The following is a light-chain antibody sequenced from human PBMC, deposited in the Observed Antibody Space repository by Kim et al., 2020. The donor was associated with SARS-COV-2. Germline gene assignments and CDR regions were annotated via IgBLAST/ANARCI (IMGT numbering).Light chain of an antibody. CDR2: GTS. CDR1: PGAVTSAYY. Sequence: QTVVTQEPSVTVSPGGTVTLTCACSPGAVTSAYYPNWYQQTPGQEPRALIYGTSTKHSWTPARFSGSLLGGKAALTLSGVQHEEEAEYYCLLYYDNFWVFGGGTQLTVL. J-gene: IGLJ3*02. CDR3: LLYYDNFWV. V-gene: IGLV7-43*01.